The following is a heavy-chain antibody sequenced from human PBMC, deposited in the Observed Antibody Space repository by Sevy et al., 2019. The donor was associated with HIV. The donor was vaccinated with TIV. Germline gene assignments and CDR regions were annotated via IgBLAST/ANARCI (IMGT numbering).Heavy chain of an antibody. D-gene: IGHD3-16*01. Sequence: GGSLRLSCAASGFTFSSYWMNWIRQAPGKGLEWVANIKQDGSEKYYVDSVKGRFTISRDNAKNSLYLEMNTLRAECAAVYYCATSGGETWGQGTLVTVSS. J-gene: IGHJ5*02. CDR1: GFTFSSYW. V-gene: IGHV3-7*01. CDR2: IKQDGSEK. CDR3: ATSGGET.